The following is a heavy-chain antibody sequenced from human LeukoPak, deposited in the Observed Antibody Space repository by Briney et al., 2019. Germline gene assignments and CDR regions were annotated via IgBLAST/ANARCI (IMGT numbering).Heavy chain of an antibody. CDR2: IWYDGSNK. V-gene: IGHV3-33*08. D-gene: IGHD6-19*01. Sequence: PGGSLRLSCAASGFTFSSYAMSWVRQAPGKGLEWVAVIWYDGSNKYYADSVKGRFTISRDNSKNTLYLQMNSLRAEDTAVYYCARAGIAVAGDNYYYGMDVWGQGTTVTVSS. CDR1: GFTFSSYA. J-gene: IGHJ6*02. CDR3: ARAGIAVAGDNYYYGMDV.